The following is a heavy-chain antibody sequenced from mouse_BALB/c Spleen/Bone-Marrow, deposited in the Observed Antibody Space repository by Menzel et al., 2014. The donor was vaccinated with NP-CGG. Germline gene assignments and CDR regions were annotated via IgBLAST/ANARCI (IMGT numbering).Heavy chain of an antibody. CDR1: GYSITSCFS. V-gene: IGHV3-1*02. Sequence: EVQLKKSGPDLVKPSQSLSLSCTVTGYSITSCFSWYWNQNLRENIQWLMRNNHYNGDPFYNQNLKSRITITRDTSTNQFLLQLLYVTSEDTAVYYCGRRSCNYYCCFGFLGEGTTVTIS. CDR2: NHYNGDP. CDR3: GRRSCNYYCCFGF. J-gene: IGHJ1*01.